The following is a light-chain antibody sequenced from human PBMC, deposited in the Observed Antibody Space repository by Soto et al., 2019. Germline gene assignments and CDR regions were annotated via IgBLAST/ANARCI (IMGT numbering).Light chain of an antibody. Sequence: EIVRAQSPATLSVSPGERTTFACRSSQSVSSYLAWYQQRPGQAPRLLIYDASNRATGIPARFSGSGSGTDFTLTISSLEPEDFAVYYCQQRSNWPPTWTFGQGTKVDIK. CDR2: DAS. J-gene: IGKJ1*01. CDR1: QSVSSY. V-gene: IGKV3-11*01. CDR3: QQRSNWPPTWT.